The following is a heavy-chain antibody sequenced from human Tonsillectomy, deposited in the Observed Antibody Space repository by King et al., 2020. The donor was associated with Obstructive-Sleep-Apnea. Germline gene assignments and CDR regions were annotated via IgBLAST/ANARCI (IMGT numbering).Heavy chain of an antibody. Sequence: QLQESGPGLVKPSETLSLTCTVSGGSISRYYLSWIRQPPGTGLEWIGYIYYSGSTNYNPSLKSRVTISVDTSKSQFSLKLGSVTAADTAVYYCARLGYDNSGLFDYWGQGTLVTVSS. J-gene: IGHJ4*02. CDR1: GGSISRYY. V-gene: IGHV4-59*08. CDR3: ARLGYDNSGLFDY. CDR2: IYYSGST. D-gene: IGHD3-22*01.